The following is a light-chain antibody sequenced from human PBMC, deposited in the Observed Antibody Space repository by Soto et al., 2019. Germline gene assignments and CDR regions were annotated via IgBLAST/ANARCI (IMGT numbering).Light chain of an antibody. CDR2: ETN. V-gene: IGLV1-51*02. CDR1: SSNIGHDY. J-gene: IGLJ1*01. Sequence: QSVLTQPPSVSAAPGQKVIISCSGSSSNIGHDYVSWYRQVPGTAPKLLIYETNLRPSGIPDRFSGSKSGTSATLGITGLQTGDEADYYCGTWDSGLSVYVFGTGTKVTVL. CDR3: GTWDSGLSVYV.